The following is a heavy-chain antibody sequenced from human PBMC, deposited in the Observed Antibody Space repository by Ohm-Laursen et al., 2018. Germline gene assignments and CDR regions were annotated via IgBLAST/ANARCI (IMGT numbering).Heavy chain of an antibody. Sequence: SLRLSCTAPGFTFDDYAIHWVRQAPGKGLEWVSGISWNSGSIAYADSVKGRFTISRDNAKNSLYLEMNSLRAEDAALYYCAKDSVRLNYVDRWFGSWGQGTLVTVSS. CDR3: AKDSVRLNYVDRWFGS. J-gene: IGHJ5*02. D-gene: IGHD3-16*01. CDR2: ISWNSGSI. V-gene: IGHV3-9*01. CDR1: GFTFDDYA.